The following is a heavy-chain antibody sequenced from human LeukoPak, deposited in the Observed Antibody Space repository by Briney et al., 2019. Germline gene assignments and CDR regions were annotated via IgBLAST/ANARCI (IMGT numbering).Heavy chain of an antibody. V-gene: IGHV3-21*01. J-gene: IGHJ6*03. CDR2: ISSSSSYI. Sequence: PGGSLRLSCAASGFTFSSYSMNWVRQAPGKGLEWVSSISSSSSYIYYADSVKGRFTISRDNAKNSLYLQMNSLRAEDTAVYYCARDSPDQWLVLYYYYYMDVWGKGTTVTVSS. CDR3: ARDSPDQWLVLYYYYYMDV. CDR1: GFTFSSYS. D-gene: IGHD6-19*01.